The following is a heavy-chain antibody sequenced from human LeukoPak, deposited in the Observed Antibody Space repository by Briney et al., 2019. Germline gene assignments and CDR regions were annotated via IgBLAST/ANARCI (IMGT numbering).Heavy chain of an antibody. V-gene: IGHV3-30*18. J-gene: IGHJ4*02. D-gene: IGHD6-19*01. CDR3: AKGESITSAWFDF. CDR1: GFSFRSYG. Sequence: GGSLRLSCAASGFSFRSYGMHWVRQAPGKGLEWVAVISSDEINEYYADSVKGRFTISRDNSKNTLYLQINSLRGEDTAVYYCAKGESITSAWFDFWGQGTLVTVSS. CDR2: ISSDEINE.